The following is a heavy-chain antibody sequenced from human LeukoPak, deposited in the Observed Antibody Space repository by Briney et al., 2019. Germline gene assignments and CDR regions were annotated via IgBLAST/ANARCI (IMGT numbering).Heavy chain of an antibody. CDR2: ISYDGSNK. V-gene: IGHV3-30*18. CDR1: GLTYGSYG. CDR3: SQDQVTMMPNRGFDY. Sequence: PGGSLTLSCAPSGLTYGSYGMHGVRQAPGKGLEWVAVISYDGSNKYYADSVKGRFTISRDNSKNTLYLQMNSLRAEDTAVCYCSQDQVTMMPNRGFDYWGQGTLVTVSS. D-gene: IGHD3-22*01. J-gene: IGHJ4*02.